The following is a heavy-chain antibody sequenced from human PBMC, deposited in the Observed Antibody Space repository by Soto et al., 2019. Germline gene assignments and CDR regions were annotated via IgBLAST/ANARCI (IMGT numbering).Heavy chain of an antibody. CDR3: AASIFSYGIDV. V-gene: IGHV5-51*01. Sequence: GESLKISCKGSGYTFTNYWIGWVRQMPGKGLEWMGIIYPGDSDTKYNPSFQGQVTISADKSITTTYLQWSSLKASDTAIYYCAASIFSYGIDVWCQGTTVTLSS. CDR2: IYPGDSDT. J-gene: IGHJ6*02. CDR1: GYTFTNYW.